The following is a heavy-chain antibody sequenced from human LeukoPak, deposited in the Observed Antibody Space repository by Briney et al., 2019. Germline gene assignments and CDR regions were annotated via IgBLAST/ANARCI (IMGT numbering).Heavy chain of an antibody. D-gene: IGHD6-6*01. CDR2: IYYSGSA. V-gene: IGHV4-39*01. CDR3: ARHHFEYSSSTRRGLNFDY. J-gene: IGHJ4*02. Sequence: SETLSLTCTVSGGSISSSSYYWGWIRQPPGKGLEWIGSIYYSGSAYYNPSLKSRVTISVDTSKNQFSLKLSSVTAADTAVYYCARHHFEYSSSTRRGLNFDYWGQGTLVTVSS. CDR1: GGSISSSSYY.